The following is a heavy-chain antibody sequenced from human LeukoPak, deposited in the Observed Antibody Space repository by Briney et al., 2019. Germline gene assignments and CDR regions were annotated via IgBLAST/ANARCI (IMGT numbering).Heavy chain of an antibody. Sequence: GGSLRLSCAASGFTFSSYSMNWVRQAPGKGLEWVSSISSSSYIYYADSVKGRFTISRDNAKNSLYLQMNSLRAEDTAVYYCARPKQVGATADAFDIWGQGTMVTVSS. J-gene: IGHJ3*02. D-gene: IGHD1-26*01. CDR3: ARPKQVGATADAFDI. CDR1: GFTFSSYS. CDR2: ISSSSYI. V-gene: IGHV3-21*01.